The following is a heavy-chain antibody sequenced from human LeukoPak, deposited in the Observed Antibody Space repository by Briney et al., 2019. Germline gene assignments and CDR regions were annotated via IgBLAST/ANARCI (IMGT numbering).Heavy chain of an antibody. J-gene: IGHJ4*02. Sequence: GESLKIFCKGSGFEISSYWIAWVREMPGKGLEWMGIVYGGDSETRYSPSFQGQVTMSVDKSINTAYLQWSSLKASDTAIYYCARPMGVSTAYTFGSEFWGQGPLVTVSS. D-gene: IGHD3-16*01. CDR1: GFEISSYW. CDR3: ARPMGVSTAYTFGSEF. V-gene: IGHV5-51*01. CDR2: VYGGDSET.